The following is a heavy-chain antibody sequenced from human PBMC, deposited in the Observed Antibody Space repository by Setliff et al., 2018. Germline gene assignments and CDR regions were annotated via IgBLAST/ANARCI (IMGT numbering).Heavy chain of an antibody. CDR1: GGSISTNTYF. CDR3: ARHKSNGSGSYPSLYMDV. Sequence: PSETLSLTCTVSGGSISTNTYFWGWIRQPPGKGLEWIGYFHISGNVRSVNYNPSLKSRVTISVDTSNNQFSLEVLSLTAADTAVYYCARHKSNGSGSYPSLYMDVWGKGIMVTVSS. D-gene: IGHD3-10*01. J-gene: IGHJ6*03. CDR2: FHISGNVRSV. V-gene: IGHV4-39*01.